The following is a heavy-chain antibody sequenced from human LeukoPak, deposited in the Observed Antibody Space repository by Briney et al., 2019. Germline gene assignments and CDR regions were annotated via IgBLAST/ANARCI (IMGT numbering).Heavy chain of an antibody. CDR2: ISSSSSYI. CDR3: ARGRKLEPRTGYYYYYMDV. J-gene: IGHJ6*03. Sequence: GGSLRLSCAASGFTFSSYSMNWVRQAPGKGLEWVSSISSSSSYIYYADSVKGRFTISRDNAKNSLYLQMNSLRAEDTAVYYCARGRKLEPRTGYYYYYMDVWGKGTTVTVSS. V-gene: IGHV3-21*01. D-gene: IGHD1-14*01. CDR1: GFTFSSYS.